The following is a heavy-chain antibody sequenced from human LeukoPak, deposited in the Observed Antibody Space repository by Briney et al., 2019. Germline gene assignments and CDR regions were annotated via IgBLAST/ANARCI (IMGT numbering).Heavy chain of an antibody. D-gene: IGHD3-3*01. J-gene: IGHJ6*02. Sequence: ASVKVSCKASGYTFTGYYMHWVRQAPGQGLEWMGWINPNSGGTNYAQKFQGRVTMTRNTSISTAYMELSSLRSEDTAVYYCARGLRFLEWLLSRNYYYYGKDVWGQGTTVTVSS. CDR3: ARGLRFLEWLLSRNYYYYGKDV. V-gene: IGHV1-2*02. CDR1: GYTFTGYY. CDR2: INPNSGGT.